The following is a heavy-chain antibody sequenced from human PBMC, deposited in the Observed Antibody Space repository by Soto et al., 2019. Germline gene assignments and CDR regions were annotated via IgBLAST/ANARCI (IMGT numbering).Heavy chain of an antibody. CDR3: AKGRPSSRLRYFDWLLFDP. J-gene: IGHJ5*02. Sequence: GLSRRLSCAASGFIFSSFAMSWVRQAQGKGLEWVSAISGSGGSTYYADSVKGRFTISRDNSKNTLYLQMNSLRAEDTAVYYCAKGRPSSRLRYFDWLLFDPWGQGTLVTVSS. V-gene: IGHV3-23*01. CDR2: ISGSGGST. CDR1: GFIFSSFA. D-gene: IGHD3-9*01.